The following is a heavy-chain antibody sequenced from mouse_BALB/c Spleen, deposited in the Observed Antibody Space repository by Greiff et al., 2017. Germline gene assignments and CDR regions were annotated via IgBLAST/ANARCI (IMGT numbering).Heavy chain of an antibody. CDR3: AREGVLDGYYVRAMDY. D-gene: IGHD2-3*01. V-gene: IGHV2-9*02. CDR1: GFSLTSYG. Sequence: VMLVESGPGLVAPSQSLSITCTVSGFSLTSYGVHWVRQPPGKGLEWLGVIWAGGSTNYNSALMSRLSISKDNSKSQVFLKMNSLQTDDTAMYYCAREGVLDGYYVRAMDYWGQGTSVTVSS. J-gene: IGHJ4*01. CDR2: IWAGGST.